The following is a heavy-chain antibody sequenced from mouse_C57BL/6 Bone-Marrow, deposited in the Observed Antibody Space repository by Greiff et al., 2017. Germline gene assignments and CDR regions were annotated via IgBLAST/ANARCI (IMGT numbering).Heavy chain of an antibody. CDR2: IDPSDSET. J-gene: IGHJ1*03. CDR1: GYTFTSYW. CDR3: AKGCGSSVGYFDV. V-gene: IGHV1-52*01. D-gene: IGHD1-1*01. Sequence: QVQLQQPGAELVRPGSSVKLSCKASGYTFTSYWMPWVKQRPIQGLEWIGNIDPSDSETHYNQKFKDKATLTVDKSSSTAYMQLSSLTSEASAVYYCAKGCGSSVGYFDVWGTGTTVTVSS.